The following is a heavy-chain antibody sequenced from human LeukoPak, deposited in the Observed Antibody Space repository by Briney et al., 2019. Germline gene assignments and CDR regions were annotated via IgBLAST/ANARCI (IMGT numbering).Heavy chain of an antibody. CDR2: ISSSGSII. CDR3: ARDWGNWGYGWYFDH. Sequence: GGSLRLSCVASGFSLSSYEMNWARQAPGKGLEWVSYISSSGSIIYYADSVKGRFTISRDNAKNSLYLQMNSLRVEDTAVYYCARDWGNWGYGWYFDHWGQGTPVTVSS. CDR1: GFSLSSYE. J-gene: IGHJ4*02. D-gene: IGHD7-27*01. V-gene: IGHV3-48*03.